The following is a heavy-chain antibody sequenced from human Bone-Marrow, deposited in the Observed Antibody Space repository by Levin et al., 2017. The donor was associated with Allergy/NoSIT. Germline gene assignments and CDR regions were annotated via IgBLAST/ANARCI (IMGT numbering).Heavy chain of an antibody. CDR1: GYSFTSYW. J-gene: IGHJ4*02. CDR2: IYPGDSDT. CDR3: VRQVGVCSGGSCMNDY. D-gene: IGHD2-15*01. V-gene: IGHV5-51*01. Sequence: GESLKISCKGSGYSFTSYWIGWVRQMPGKGLEWMGIIYPGDSDTRYSPSFQGQVTISADKSISTAYLQWSSLKASDTAMYYCVRQVGVCSGGSCMNDYWGQGTLVTVSS.